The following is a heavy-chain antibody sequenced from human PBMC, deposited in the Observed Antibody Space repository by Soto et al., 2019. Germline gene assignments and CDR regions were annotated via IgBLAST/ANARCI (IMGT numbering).Heavy chain of an antibody. CDR2: ISTYNEKK. Sequence: QVQLVQSGADMKKPGASVKVSCRTSGYRFTTYGISWVRQAPGQGLEWMGWISTYNEKKKYIQKFQGRLTMTTEASTSTAYMELKNLRSDDTAVYYCARDTFAGSRGWDAFDSWGQGTLVTVSS. D-gene: IGHD6-19*01. J-gene: IGHJ4*02. CDR3: ARDTFAGSRGWDAFDS. V-gene: IGHV1-18*04. CDR1: GYRFTTYG.